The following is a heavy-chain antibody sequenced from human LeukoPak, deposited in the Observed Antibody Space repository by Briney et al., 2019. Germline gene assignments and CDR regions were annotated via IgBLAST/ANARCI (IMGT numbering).Heavy chain of an antibody. J-gene: IGHJ4*02. CDR2: IKSDGSET. Sequence: LTGGSLRLSCAASGFTFNSFWVYWVRHAPGKGLVWVSRIKSDGSETLYADSVKGRFTISRDNAKNTLYLQMNSLRAEDSAVYYYARVRMGDDFNPFDYWGQGTLVTVSS. V-gene: IGHV3-74*01. CDR1: GFTFNSFW. D-gene: IGHD3-16*01. CDR3: ARVRMGDDFNPFDY.